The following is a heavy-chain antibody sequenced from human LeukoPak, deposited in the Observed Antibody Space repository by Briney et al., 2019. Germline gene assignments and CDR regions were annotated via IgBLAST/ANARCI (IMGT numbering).Heavy chain of an antibody. Sequence: SETLSLTCAVSEYSINSGYFWGWIRPSPGKGLEWIGSIFHSGITYYNPSLKSRVTISLDTSKNQFSLKLSSVTAADTAVYYCARVDGVYLPPYVDFWGQGTLVTVSS. D-gene: IGHD2-8*01. V-gene: IGHV4-38-2*01. CDR3: ARVDGVYLPPYVDF. CDR1: EYSINSGYF. CDR2: IFHSGIT. J-gene: IGHJ4*02.